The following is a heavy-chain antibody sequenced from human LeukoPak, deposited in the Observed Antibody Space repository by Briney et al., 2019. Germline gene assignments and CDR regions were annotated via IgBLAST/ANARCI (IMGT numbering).Heavy chain of an antibody. V-gene: IGHV3-74*01. D-gene: IGHD3-16*01. CDR3: ANYGMVAPGGY. CDR1: GFTFSNDW. CDR2: ILGDGSVT. J-gene: IGHJ4*02. Sequence: GGSLSLSCAASGFTFSNDWMHWVRQAAGKGLGGGARILGDGSVTIYADSGKGRFTVSRDNAKNTMYLQMNSLRVEDTAVYKCANYGMVAPGGYWGQGTLVTVSS.